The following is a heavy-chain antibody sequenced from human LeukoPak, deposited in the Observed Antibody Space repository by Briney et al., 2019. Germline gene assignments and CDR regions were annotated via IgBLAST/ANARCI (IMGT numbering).Heavy chain of an antibody. Sequence: SETLSLTCTVSGDSISSSSYYWAWIRQSPGKGLEWIGSIFHSGGTYYNPSLKSRVTISVDTSKNQFSLNMNSVTAADTAVYYCARDSAAGPAGLWGHGTLVTVFS. V-gene: IGHV4-39*07. J-gene: IGHJ4*01. CDR1: GDSISSSSYY. CDR3: ARDSAAGPAGL. CDR2: IFHSGGT. D-gene: IGHD6-13*01.